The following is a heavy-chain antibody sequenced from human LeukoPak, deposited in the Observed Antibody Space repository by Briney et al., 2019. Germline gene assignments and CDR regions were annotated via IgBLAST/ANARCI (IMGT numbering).Heavy chain of an antibody. J-gene: IGHJ4*02. Sequence: PSESLSRTCTVSGVSISSYYWTWIRHPAGKGLAWLGRIYTCGSTNYNPSLNSRVTISVDKSKNHLSLKLSSVTASDTAVYYCARDWRYCSGGSCSYYFDYWGQGALVTVSS. CDR2: IYTCGST. D-gene: IGHD2-15*01. CDR3: ARDWRYCSGGSCSYYFDY. V-gene: IGHV4-4*07. CDR1: GVSISSYY.